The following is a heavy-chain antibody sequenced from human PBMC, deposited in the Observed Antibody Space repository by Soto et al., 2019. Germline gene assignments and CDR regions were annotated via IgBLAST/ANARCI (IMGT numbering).Heavy chain of an antibody. CDR2: IYRNVKT. Sequence: GGSLRLSCAASGITVSSNYMSWVRQAPGKGLDWVSVIYRNVKTYYADSVKGRFIISRDNSKNTLYLQMNSLRADDTAVYYCAAGALPEEFDAFDIWGQGTMVTVSS. V-gene: IGHV3-66*01. D-gene: IGHD3-10*01. CDR3: AAGALPEEFDAFDI. CDR1: GITVSSNY. J-gene: IGHJ3*02.